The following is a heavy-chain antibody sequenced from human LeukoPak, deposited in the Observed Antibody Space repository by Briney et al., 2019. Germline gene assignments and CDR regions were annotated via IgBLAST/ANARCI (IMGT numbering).Heavy chain of an antibody. CDR2: INMDGSEK. CDR1: GFTFCNYW. V-gene: IGHV3-7*01. J-gene: IGHJ4*02. Sequence: GSLRLSFAASGFTFCNYWMSWVRRAPGKGPEWVAHINMDGSEKYYLDSVKGRFTISRDNAKNSLYPQMNSLKVEDTAVYYCARDKVTYWGPGTLVTVSS. CDR3: ARDKVTY.